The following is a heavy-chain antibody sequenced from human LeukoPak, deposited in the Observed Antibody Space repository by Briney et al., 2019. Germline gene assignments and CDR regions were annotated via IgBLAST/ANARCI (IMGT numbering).Heavy chain of an antibody. D-gene: IGHD3-10*01. J-gene: IGHJ4*02. CDR2: INHSGST. V-gene: IGHV4-34*01. Sequence: PSETLSLTCAVYGGSFSGYYWSWNRQPPGKGLEWIGEINHSGSTNYNPSLKSRVTISVDTSKNQFSLKLSSVTAADTAVYYCARGFGYYYGSGIERRLDYWGQGTLVTVSS. CDR3: ARGFGYYYGSGIERRLDY. CDR1: GGSFSGYY.